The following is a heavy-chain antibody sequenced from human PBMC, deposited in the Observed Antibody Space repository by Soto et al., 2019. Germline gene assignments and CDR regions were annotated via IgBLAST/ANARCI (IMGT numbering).Heavy chain of an antibody. D-gene: IGHD1-26*01. J-gene: IGHJ4*02. V-gene: IGHV1-18*01. CDR1: GYTFTAYG. CDR3: ARDLIVGDTTYFDH. CDR2: IRGYTDAS. Sequence: QVQLVQSGAEVKKPGASVKVSCKTSGYTFTAYGISWVRQAPGQGPEWMGWIRGYTDASKYAPKFQDRVTLTTDKATGTAYMELRSLTSDDTAIYYCARDLIVGDTTYFDHWGQGTLVTVS.